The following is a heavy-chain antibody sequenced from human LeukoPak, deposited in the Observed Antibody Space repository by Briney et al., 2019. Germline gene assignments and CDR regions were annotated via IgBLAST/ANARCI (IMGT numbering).Heavy chain of an antibody. Sequence: PGGSLRLSCAAAGFTVSSNYMSWVRQAPGKGLEWVSIIYSGGSRYYTDSMRGRFTISRDNSKNTLYLHVNSLRAEDTAVYYCARVMRDLREGYDIWGQGTMVTISP. J-gene: IGHJ3*02. CDR2: IYSGGSR. CDR1: GFTVSSNY. CDR3: ARVMRDLREGYDI. D-gene: IGHD2-21*01. V-gene: IGHV3-66*02.